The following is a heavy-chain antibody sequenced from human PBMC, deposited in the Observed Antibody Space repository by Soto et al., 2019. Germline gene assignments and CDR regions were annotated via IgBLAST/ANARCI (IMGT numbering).Heavy chain of an antibody. J-gene: IGHJ6*03. D-gene: IGHD3-3*01. Sequence: HPGGSLRLSCAASGFTFSGSAMHWVRQASGKGLEWVGRIRSKPNNYATAYGASVKGRFTISRDDSKNTAYLQMNSLNTEDTAVYYCSRQASDFWSGKPQYYMDVWGKGTTVTVSS. CDR3: SRQASDFWSGKPQYYMDV. V-gene: IGHV3-73*01. CDR2: IRSKPNNYAT. CDR1: GFTFSGSA.